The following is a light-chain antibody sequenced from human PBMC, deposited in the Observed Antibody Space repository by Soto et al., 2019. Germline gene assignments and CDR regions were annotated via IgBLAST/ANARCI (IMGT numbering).Light chain of an antibody. J-gene: IGKJ1*01. CDR2: GAS. Sequence: EVVMTQSPATLSVSPGERATLSCRASQSVGSKLAWYQQKPGQAPRLLIYGASARATGIPARFSGSGSGTEFTLTISSLQSEDFAVYFCQQNNDWPVWTFGRGTKVEIK. CDR1: QSVGSK. V-gene: IGKV3-15*01. CDR3: QQNNDWPVWT.